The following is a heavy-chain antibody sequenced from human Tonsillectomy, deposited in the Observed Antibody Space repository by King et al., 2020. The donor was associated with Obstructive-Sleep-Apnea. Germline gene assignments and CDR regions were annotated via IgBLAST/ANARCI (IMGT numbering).Heavy chain of an antibody. D-gene: IGHD3-22*01. V-gene: IGHV3-48*03. CDR3: AREGGYYDSSGYAPIFDY. J-gene: IGHJ4*02. Sequence: VQLVESGGGLVQPGGSLRLSCAASGFTLSSDSLHWARQAPGKGLEWRSYISSGGTTIYSADFVQGRFTISRDNASNSLSLQINTLSAEDTAVYFCAREGGYYDSSGYAPIFDYWGQGTLVTVSS. CDR2: ISSGGTTI. CDR1: GFTLSSDS.